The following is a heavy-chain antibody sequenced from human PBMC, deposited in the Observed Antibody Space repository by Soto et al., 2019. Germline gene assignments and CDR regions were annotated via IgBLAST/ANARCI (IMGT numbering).Heavy chain of an antibody. Sequence: PSETLSLTCAVYGGSFSGYYWSWIRQPPGKGLEWIGEINHSGSTNYNPSLKSRVTISVDTSKNQFSLKLSSVTAADTAVYYCARGRLMYYYGSGSPYFDYWGQGTLVTVSS. CDR1: GGSFSGYY. CDR2: INHSGST. J-gene: IGHJ4*02. D-gene: IGHD3-10*01. V-gene: IGHV4-34*01. CDR3: ARGRLMYYYGSGSPYFDY.